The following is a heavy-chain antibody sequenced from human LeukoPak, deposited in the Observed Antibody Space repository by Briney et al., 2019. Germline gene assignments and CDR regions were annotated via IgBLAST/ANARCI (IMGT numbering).Heavy chain of an antibody. J-gene: IGHJ4*02. Sequence: GESLKISCKGSGYSFTSYWISWVRQMPGKGLEWMGRIDPSDSYTNYSPSFQGHVTISADKSISTAYPQWSSLKASDTAMYYCARLGYSSSWYGVAGFDYWGQGTLVTVSP. V-gene: IGHV5-10-1*01. CDR1: GYSFTSYW. CDR2: IDPSDSYT. D-gene: IGHD6-13*01. CDR3: ARLGYSSSWYGVAGFDY.